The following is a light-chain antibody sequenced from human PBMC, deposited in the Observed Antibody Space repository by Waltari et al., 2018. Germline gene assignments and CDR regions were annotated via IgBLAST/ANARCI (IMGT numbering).Light chain of an antibody. V-gene: IGLV2-14*01. J-gene: IGLJ2*01. CDR3: SSYTSSSTLDVV. Sequence: QSALTQPASVSGSPGQSITISCTGTSSDVGGSNYVSLYQQHPGKAPKPMIYEVTNRPSGVSNRFSGSNSGNTASLTISGLQAEDEADYYCSSYTSSSTLDVVFGGGTKLTVL. CDR2: EVT. CDR1: SSDVGGSNY.